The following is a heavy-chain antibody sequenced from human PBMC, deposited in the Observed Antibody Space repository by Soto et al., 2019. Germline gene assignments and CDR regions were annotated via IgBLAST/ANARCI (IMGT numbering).Heavy chain of an antibody. Sequence: QVQLVESGGGVVQPGRSLRLSCAASGFTFSSYGMHWVRQAPGKGLEWVAVIWYDGSNKYYADSVKGRFTISRDNSKNTLYLQMNSLRAEDTAVYYCARVGGKNTAMVLSYGMDVWGQGTTVTVSS. CDR2: IWYDGSNK. V-gene: IGHV3-33*01. J-gene: IGHJ6*02. CDR1: GFTFSSYG. D-gene: IGHD5-18*01. CDR3: ARVGGKNTAMVLSYGMDV.